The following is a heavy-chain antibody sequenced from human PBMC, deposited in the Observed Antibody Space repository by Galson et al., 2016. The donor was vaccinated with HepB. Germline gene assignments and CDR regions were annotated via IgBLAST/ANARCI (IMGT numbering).Heavy chain of an antibody. V-gene: IGHV4-39*01. D-gene: IGHD3-3*01. Sequence: LSLTCSVSGGSISSNTHYWGWIRQPPGKGLEWIATIYSSWRTYYNPSLKSRVTISVDTSKNQFSLQLRSLTAADTAVFYCMSRSINYGFWSGSHVPDYWGQGTLVTVSS. J-gene: IGHJ4*02. CDR3: MSRSINYGFWSGSHVPDY. CDR1: GGSISSNTHY. CDR2: IYSSWRT.